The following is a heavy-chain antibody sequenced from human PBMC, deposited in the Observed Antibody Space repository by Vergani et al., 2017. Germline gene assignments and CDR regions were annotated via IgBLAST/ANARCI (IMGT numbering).Heavy chain of an antibody. Sequence: QVQLQESGPGLVKPSETLSLTCTVSGGSISSYYWSWIRQPPGKGLEWIGYIYYSGSTNYNPSLKSRVTISVDTSKNQFSLKLSSVTAADTAVYYCARDFYDFWSGYYDYWGQGTLVTVSS. V-gene: IGHV4-59*01. J-gene: IGHJ4*02. CDR3: ARDFYDFWSGYYDY. CDR1: GGSISSYY. D-gene: IGHD3-3*01. CDR2: IYYSGST.